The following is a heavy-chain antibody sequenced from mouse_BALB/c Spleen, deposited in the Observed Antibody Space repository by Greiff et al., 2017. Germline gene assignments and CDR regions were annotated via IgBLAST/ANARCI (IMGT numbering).Heavy chain of an antibody. D-gene: IGHD2-14*01. CDR2: ILPGSGST. Sequence: QVQLQQSGAELMKPGASVKISCKATGYTFSSYWIEWVKQRPGHGLEWIGEILPGSGSTNYNEKFKGKATFTADTSSNTAYMQLSSLTSEDSAVYYCAIYYRYDGYYAMDYWGQGTSVTVSS. CDR3: AIYYRYDGYYAMDY. J-gene: IGHJ4*01. V-gene: IGHV1-9*01. CDR1: GYTFSSYW.